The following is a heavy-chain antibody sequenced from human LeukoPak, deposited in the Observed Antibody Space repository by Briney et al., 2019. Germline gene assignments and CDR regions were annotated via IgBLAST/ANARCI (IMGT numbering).Heavy chain of an antibody. V-gene: IGHV3-9*01. D-gene: IGHD3-3*01. CDR1: GFTFDDYG. CDR3: AKVLSSITIFGVVPSPLDY. Sequence: GGSLRLSCAASGFTFDDYGMHWVRQAPGKGLEWVSGISWNSDSRGYADSVKGRFTISRDNGKNTLYLQMNSLRAEDTAVYYCAKVLSSITIFGVVPSPLDYWGQGTLVTVSS. CDR2: ISWNSDSR. J-gene: IGHJ4*02.